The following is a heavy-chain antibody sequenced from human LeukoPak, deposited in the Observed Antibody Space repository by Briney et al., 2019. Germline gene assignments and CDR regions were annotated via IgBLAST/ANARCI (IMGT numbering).Heavy chain of an antibody. CDR2: ISSSSSTI. D-gene: IGHD3-22*01. J-gene: IGHJ4*02. Sequence: PGGSLRLSCAASGFTFSSYSMNWVRQAPGKGLEWVSYISSSSSTIYYADSVKGRFTISRDNAKNSLYLQMNSQRDEDTAVYYCARDPEGYYYDSSGLDYWGQGTLVTVSS. CDR1: GFTFSSYS. V-gene: IGHV3-48*02. CDR3: ARDPEGYYYDSSGLDY.